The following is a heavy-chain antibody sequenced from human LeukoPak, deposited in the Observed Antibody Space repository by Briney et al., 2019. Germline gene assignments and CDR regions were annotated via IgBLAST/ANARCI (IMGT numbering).Heavy chain of an antibody. J-gene: IGHJ4*02. V-gene: IGHV3-21*01. CDR3: ARNSYGQYEFDY. CDR2: ISSSSSYI. D-gene: IGHD5-18*01. Sequence: GGSLRLSCAASGFTFSSYSMNWVRQAPGKGLEWVSSISSSSSYIYYADSVKGRFTISRDNAKNSLYLQMNSLRAEDTAVYYCARNSYGQYEFDYWGQGTLVTVSS. CDR1: GFTFSSYS.